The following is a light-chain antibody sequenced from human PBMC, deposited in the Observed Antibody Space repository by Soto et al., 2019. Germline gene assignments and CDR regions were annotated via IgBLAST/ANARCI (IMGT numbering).Light chain of an antibody. CDR3: QQYNKWPLT. J-gene: IGKJ4*01. CDR1: QSVAGD. V-gene: IGKV3-15*01. Sequence: EIVLTQSPVTLSVSPGEVATLSCRASQSVAGDLAWYQQTPGQVPRLLIYAASTRATGIPARFSGSGSGTDFTLTVSSLQSEDFAVYYCQQYNKWPLTFGGGTKVEIK. CDR2: AAS.